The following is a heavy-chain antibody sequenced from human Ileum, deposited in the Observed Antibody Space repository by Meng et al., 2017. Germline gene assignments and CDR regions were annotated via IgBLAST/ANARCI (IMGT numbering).Heavy chain of an antibody. D-gene: IGHD6-19*01. CDR1: GFTFSNFG. CDR2: ISNNGGST. J-gene: IGHJ4*02. V-gene: IGHV3-23*01. CDR3: AKAVSPDNSGWYPTYYYFYSLDF. Sequence: GESLKISCAASGFTFSNFGMGWVRQAPGKGLEWVSGISNNGGSTYYADSVKGRFTISRDNSRNTLYLQVNSLRAEDTAVYYCAKAVSPDNSGWYPTYYYFYSLDFWGQGTLVTVSS.